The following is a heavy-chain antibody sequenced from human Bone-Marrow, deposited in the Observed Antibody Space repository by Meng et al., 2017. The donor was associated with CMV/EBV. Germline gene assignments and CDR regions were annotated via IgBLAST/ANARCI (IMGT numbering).Heavy chain of an antibody. CDR1: GFTFSSYA. Sequence: LSLTCAASGFTFSSYAMHWVRQAPGRGLEWVALISYDGNKKFYPDSVKGRFTISRDNSKNTLYLQMNSLRAEDTAVYYCARTPSSLIVYPSYWGQGTLVTVSS. CDR3: ARTPSSLIVYPSY. J-gene: IGHJ4*02. CDR2: ISYDGNKK. D-gene: IGHD3-22*01. V-gene: IGHV3-30*04.